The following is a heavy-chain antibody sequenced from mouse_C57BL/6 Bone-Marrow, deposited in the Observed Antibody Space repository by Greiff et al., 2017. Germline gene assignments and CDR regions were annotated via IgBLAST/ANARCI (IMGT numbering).Heavy chain of an antibody. Sequence: DVKLVESGEGLVKPGGSLKLSCAASGFTFSSYAMSWVRQTPEKRLEWVAYISSGGDYIYYADTVKGRFTISRDNARNTLYLQMSSLKSEDTAMYYCTRENYGSSYYAMDYWGQGTSVTVSS. D-gene: IGHD1-1*01. V-gene: IGHV5-9-1*02. CDR3: TRENYGSSYYAMDY. J-gene: IGHJ4*01. CDR1: GFTFSSYA. CDR2: ISSGGDYI.